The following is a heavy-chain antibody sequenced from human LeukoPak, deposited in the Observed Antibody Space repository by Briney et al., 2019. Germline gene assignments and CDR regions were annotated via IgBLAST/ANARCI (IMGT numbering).Heavy chain of an antibody. Sequence: SQTLSLTCTVSGGSISSGSYYWSWIRQPAGKGLEWIGRIYTSGSTNYNPSLKSRVTISVDTSKNQFSLKLSSMTAADTAVYYCARGAYCGGDCYDAFDIWGQGTMVTVSS. D-gene: IGHD2-21*02. CDR3: ARGAYCGGDCYDAFDI. CDR1: GGSISSGSYY. V-gene: IGHV4-61*02. CDR2: IYTSGST. J-gene: IGHJ3*02.